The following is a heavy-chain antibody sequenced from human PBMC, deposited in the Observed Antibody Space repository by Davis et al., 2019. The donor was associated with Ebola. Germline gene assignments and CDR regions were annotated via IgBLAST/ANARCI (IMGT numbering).Heavy chain of an antibody. CDR2: INHSGST. CDR3: ARRGIPTFYGMTS. J-gene: IGHJ6*02. CDR1: GGSFSGYY. V-gene: IGHV4-34*01. D-gene: IGHD2-2*02. Sequence: MPSETLSLTCAVYGGSFSGYYWSWIRQPPGKGLEWIGEINHSGSTNYNPSLKSRVTISVDTSKNQFSLKLSSVTAADTAVYYCARRGIPTFYGMTSGAKGPRSPSP.